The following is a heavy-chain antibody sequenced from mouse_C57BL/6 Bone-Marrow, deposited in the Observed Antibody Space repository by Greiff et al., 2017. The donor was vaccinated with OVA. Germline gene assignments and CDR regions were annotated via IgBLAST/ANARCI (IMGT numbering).Heavy chain of an antibody. CDR2: ISSGGSYT. J-gene: IGHJ3*01. CDR3: ARGAYDGYYTWFAY. V-gene: IGHV5-6*01. CDR1: GFTFSSYG. Sequence: EVQVVESGGDLVKPGGSLKLSCAASGFTFSSYGMSWVRQTPDKRLEWVATISSGGSYTYYPDSVKGRFTISRDNAKNTLYLQMSSLKSEDTAMYYCARGAYDGYYTWFAYWGQGTLVTVSA. D-gene: IGHD2-3*01.